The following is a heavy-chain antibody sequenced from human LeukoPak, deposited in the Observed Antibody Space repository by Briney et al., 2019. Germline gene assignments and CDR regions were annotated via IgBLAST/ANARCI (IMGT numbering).Heavy chain of an antibody. CDR2: IYYSGST. Sequence: PSETLSLTCTVSGGSVSSGSYYWSWIRQPPGKGLEWIGYIYYSGSTNYNPSLKSRVTISVDTSKNQFSLKLSSVTAADTAVYYCARENYGDFIDYWGQGTLVTVSS. J-gene: IGHJ4*02. CDR3: ARENYGDFIDY. CDR1: GGSVSSGSYY. D-gene: IGHD4-17*01. V-gene: IGHV4-61*01.